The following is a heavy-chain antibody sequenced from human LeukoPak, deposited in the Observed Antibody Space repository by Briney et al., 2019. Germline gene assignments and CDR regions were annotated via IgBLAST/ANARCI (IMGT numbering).Heavy chain of an antibody. J-gene: IGHJ6*03. CDR3: ARESVEQQLVPLYYYYMDV. V-gene: IGHV4-38-2*02. CDR1: GSSMSSDYY. CDR2: ISDSGSA. D-gene: IGHD6-13*01. Sequence: SETLSLTCTVSGSSMSSDYYWGWIRQPPGKGLEWIGSISDSGSAYYNPSLKSRVVISVDPSKKQFSLKLSSVTAADTAVYYCARESVEQQLVPLYYYYMDVWGKGTTVTISS.